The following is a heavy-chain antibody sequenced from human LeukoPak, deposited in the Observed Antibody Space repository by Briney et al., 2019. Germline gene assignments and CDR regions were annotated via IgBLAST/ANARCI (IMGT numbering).Heavy chain of an antibody. J-gene: IGHJ4*02. V-gene: IGHV3-23*01. Sequence: PGGSLRLSCAASGFTFSSYAMSWVRQAPGKGLEGVSAISGSGGSTYYADSVKGRFTISRDNSKNTLYLQMNSLRAEDTAVYYCAKTRGYYLGSFDYWGQGTLVTVSS. CDR3: AKTRGYYLGSFDY. CDR1: GFTFSSYA. D-gene: IGHD3-3*01. CDR2: ISGSGGST.